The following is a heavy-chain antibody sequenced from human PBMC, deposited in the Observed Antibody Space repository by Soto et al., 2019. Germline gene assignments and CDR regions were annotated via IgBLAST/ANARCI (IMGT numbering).Heavy chain of an antibody. J-gene: IGHJ3*02. D-gene: IGHD6-6*01. CDR3: ARDLVRFLDAFDI. Sequence: GESLKISCKGSGYSFTSYWISWVRQMPGKGLEWMGRIDPIDSYTNYSPSFQGHVTISADKSISTAYLQWSSLKASDTAMYYCARDLVRFLDAFDIWGQGTMVTV. CDR1: GYSFTSYW. CDR2: IDPIDSYT. V-gene: IGHV5-10-1*01.